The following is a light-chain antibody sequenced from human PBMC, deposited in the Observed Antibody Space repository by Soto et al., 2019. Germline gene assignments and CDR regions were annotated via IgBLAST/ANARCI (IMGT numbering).Light chain of an antibody. CDR3: QQRSDWPYT. Sequence: EIVLTQSPATLSLSPGERATLSCRASQRLSDYLAWYQQKPAQAPRLLIYDASHRATGIPARFSGSGFGTDFTLTISSLETEDFAVYYCQQRSDWPYTFGQGTKLEMK. CDR2: DAS. V-gene: IGKV3-11*01. CDR1: QRLSDY. J-gene: IGKJ2*01.